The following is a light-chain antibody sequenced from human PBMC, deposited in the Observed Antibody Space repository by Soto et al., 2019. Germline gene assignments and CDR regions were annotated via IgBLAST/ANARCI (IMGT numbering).Light chain of an antibody. V-gene: IGKV1-5*01. CDR1: QSISSW. J-gene: IGKJ1*01. CDR3: QQYNSYSPT. CDR2: DAS. Sequence: DIQMTQSPSTLSTSVGDRVTITCRASQSISSWLARYQQKTGKAPKLLIYDASSLESGVPSRFSGSGSGTEFTLTISSLQPDDFATYYCQQYNSYSPTFGQGTKVDIK.